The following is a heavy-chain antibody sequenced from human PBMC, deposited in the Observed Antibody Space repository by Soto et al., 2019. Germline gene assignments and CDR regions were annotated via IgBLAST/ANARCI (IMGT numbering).Heavy chain of an antibody. D-gene: IGHD2-2*01. J-gene: IGHJ4*02. V-gene: IGHV3-64*01. Sequence: EVQLVESGGGLVQPGGSLRLSCAASGFTFSSYAMHWVRQAPGKGLEYVSAISSNGGSTYYAHSVKGRFTISRDNSKNTQYLQMGSLRAEDMAVYYCAREGYCSSTSCYSFDYWGQGTLVTVSS. CDR2: ISSNGGST. CDR3: AREGYCSSTSCYSFDY. CDR1: GFTFSSYA.